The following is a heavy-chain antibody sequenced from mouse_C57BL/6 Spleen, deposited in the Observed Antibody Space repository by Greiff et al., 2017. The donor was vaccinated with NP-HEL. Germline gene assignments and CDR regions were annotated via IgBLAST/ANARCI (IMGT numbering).Heavy chain of an antibody. CDR2: IDPETGGT. V-gene: IGHV1-15*01. CDR3: TRWLVITTVVATDY. Sequence: VQLQQSGAELVRPGASVTLSCKASGYTFTDYEMHWVKQTPVHGLEWIGAIDPETGGTAYNQKFKGKAILTADKSSSTAYMELRSLTSEDSAVYYCTRWLVITTVVATDYWGQGTTLTVSS. D-gene: IGHD1-1*01. J-gene: IGHJ2*01. CDR1: GYTFTDYE.